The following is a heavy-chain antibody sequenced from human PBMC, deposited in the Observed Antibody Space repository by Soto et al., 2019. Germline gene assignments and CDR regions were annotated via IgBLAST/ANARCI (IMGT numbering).Heavy chain of an antibody. CDR2: IYSGGST. CDR1: GFTVSSNY. Sequence: EVQLVESGGGLVQPGGSLRLSCAASGFTVSSNYMSWVRQAPGKGLEWVSVIYSGGSTYYADSVKGRFTISRDNSKNTLYFQMNSLRAEDTAVYYCARDLRARVVIGPYFYYYMDVWGKGTTVTVSS. CDR3: ARDLRARVVIGPYFYYYMDV. V-gene: IGHV3-66*01. D-gene: IGHD3-3*01. J-gene: IGHJ6*03.